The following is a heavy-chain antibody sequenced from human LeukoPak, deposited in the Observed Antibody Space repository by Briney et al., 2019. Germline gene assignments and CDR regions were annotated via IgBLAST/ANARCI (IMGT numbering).Heavy chain of an antibody. V-gene: IGHV3-20*04. J-gene: IGHJ4*02. D-gene: IGHD6-13*01. CDR2: FSWNGGST. Sequence: GGSLRLSCAASGFIFVDYGMSWVRQAPGKGLEWVSGFSWNGGSTGYGDSVKGRFTISRDNAKNALYLQMNSLRGEDTALYYCARDEDGAAARNFDSWGQGILVTVSS. CDR1: GFIFVDYG. CDR3: ARDEDGAAARNFDS.